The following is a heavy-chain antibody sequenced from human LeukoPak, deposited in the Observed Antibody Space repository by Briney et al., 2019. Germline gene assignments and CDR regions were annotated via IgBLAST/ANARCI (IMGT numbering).Heavy chain of an antibody. CDR1: DGSRSSYY. V-gene: IGHV4-4*07. D-gene: IGHD3-16*01. J-gene: IGHJ4*02. CDR3: ARGGGYRPDY. CDR2: IYTSGST. Sequence: PSETLSLTCTVSDGSRSSYYCSWIRQPAGKGLEWIGRIYTSGSTNYNPSLKSRAAISGDTSKKQCFLNLSFVTAADTAVYYCARGGGYRPDYWGQGTLVTVSS.